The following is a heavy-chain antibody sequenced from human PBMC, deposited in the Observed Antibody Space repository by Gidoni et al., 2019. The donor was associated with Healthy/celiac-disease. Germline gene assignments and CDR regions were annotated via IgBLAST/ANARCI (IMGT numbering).Heavy chain of an antibody. J-gene: IGHJ4*02. CDR2: ISSSVSTI. CDR1: GLPFSSYD. CDR3: ARGGGYRDY. V-gene: IGHV3-48*03. Sequence: ELQLVESAGGLVQPAGSLRLSCAASGLPFSSYDMNWVRQAPGKGLEWVSYISSSVSTIYYADSVKGRFTISRDNAKNSLYLQMSSLRAEDTAVYYCARGGGYRDYWGQGTLVTVSS. D-gene: IGHD3-16*01.